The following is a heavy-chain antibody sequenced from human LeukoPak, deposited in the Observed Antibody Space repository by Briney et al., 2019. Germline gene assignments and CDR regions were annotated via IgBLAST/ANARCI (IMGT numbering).Heavy chain of an antibody. CDR2: IRXDGATT. CDR1: GFTFGXXX. Sequence: GGSLRLSCAASGFTFGXXXXXXVRQAXGKXXEWVSLIRXDGATTXXXXXXXGXXTISRDNSKDSLYLQMNSLRTEDTALYYCARDNTGSYEYWGQGTLVTVSP. V-gene: IGHV3-43*02. D-gene: IGHD1-26*01. CDR3: ARDNTGSYEY. J-gene: IGHJ4*02.